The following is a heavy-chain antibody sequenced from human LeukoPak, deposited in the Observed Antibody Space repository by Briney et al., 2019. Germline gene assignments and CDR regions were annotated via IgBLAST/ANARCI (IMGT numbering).Heavy chain of an antibody. D-gene: IGHD6-13*01. Sequence: GGSLRLSCAASGFTFRSYDMDWVRQAPGKGLQWVAVISYDGSNKYHTDSVKGRFTISRDNSKNTLYLQMNSLRAEDTAVYYCAKDGKIAAAGSYWYFDLWGRGTLVTVSS. V-gene: IGHV3-30*18. J-gene: IGHJ2*01. CDR1: GFTFRSYD. CDR2: ISYDGSNK. CDR3: AKDGKIAAAGSYWYFDL.